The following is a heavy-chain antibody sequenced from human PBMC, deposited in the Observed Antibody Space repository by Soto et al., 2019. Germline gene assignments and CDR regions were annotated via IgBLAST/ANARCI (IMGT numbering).Heavy chain of an antibody. V-gene: IGHV4-34*01. J-gene: IGHJ6*02. D-gene: IGHD3-3*01. Sequence: QVQLQQWGAGLLKPSETLSLTCAVYGGSFTDHYGTWIRQSPGKGLEWIGEINHSGITYYNTSLKRRVTRSVDTAKNQFSLKLRSVTAADTATYYCARGRLEWLLLGYGVDVWVQGTTVTVAS. CDR2: INHSGIT. CDR3: ARGRLEWLLLGYGVDV. CDR1: GGSFTDHY.